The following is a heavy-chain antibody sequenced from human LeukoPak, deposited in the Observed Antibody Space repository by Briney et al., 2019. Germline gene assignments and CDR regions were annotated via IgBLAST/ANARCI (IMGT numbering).Heavy chain of an antibody. V-gene: IGHV4-39*07. CDR1: GGSISSSSYY. CDR2: IYYSGST. J-gene: IGHJ5*02. CDR3: ARDLKLLWFGEDGP. Sequence: PSETLSLTCTVSGGSISSSSYYWGWIRQPPGKGLEWIGSIYYSGSTYYNPSLKSRVTISVDTSKNQFSLKLSSVTAADTAVYYCARDLKLLWFGEDGPWGQGTLVTVSS. D-gene: IGHD3-10*01.